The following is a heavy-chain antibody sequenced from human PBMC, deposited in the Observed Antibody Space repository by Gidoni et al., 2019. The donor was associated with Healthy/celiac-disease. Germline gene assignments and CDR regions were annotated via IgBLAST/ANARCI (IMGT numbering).Heavy chain of an antibody. J-gene: IGHJ5*02. CDR2: MNPNSGNT. V-gene: IGHV1-8*01. CDR1: GYTFTSYD. Sequence: QAQLVQSGAEVKKPGASVKVSCKASGYTFTSYDTNWVRQATGQGLEWMGWMNPNSGNTGYAQKFQGRVTMTRNTSISTAYMELSSLRSEDTAVYYCATLAGSYGGPWFDPWGQGTLVTVSS. D-gene: IGHD1-26*01. CDR3: ATLAGSYGGPWFDP.